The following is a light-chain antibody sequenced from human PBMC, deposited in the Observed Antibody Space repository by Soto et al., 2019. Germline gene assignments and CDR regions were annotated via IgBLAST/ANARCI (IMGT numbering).Light chain of an antibody. CDR1: SSNIGNNY. CDR3: GTWDTSLSAGV. V-gene: IGLV1-51*01. J-gene: IGLJ2*01. CDR2: DIN. Sequence: QSVLTQPPSVSAAPGQKVTISCSGSSSNIGNNYVSWYQQLPGTAPKVLIYDINKRPSGIPDRFSGSKSGTSATLGITGLQTGDEADYYCGTWDTSLSAGVFGGGTKLTVL.